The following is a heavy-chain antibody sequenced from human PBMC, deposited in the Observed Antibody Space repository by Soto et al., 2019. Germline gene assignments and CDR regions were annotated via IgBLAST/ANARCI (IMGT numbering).Heavy chain of an antibody. J-gene: IGHJ6*02. Sequence: QVQLVQSGAEVKKPGSSVKVSCKASGGTFSSYAISWVRQAPGQGLEWMGGIIPIFGTANYAQKFQGRVTITADESTSTAYRELSSLRSEDTAVYYCASRLRVYYYYGMDVWGQGTTVTVSS. V-gene: IGHV1-69*12. CDR1: GGTFSSYA. D-gene: IGHD3-10*01. CDR3: ASRLRVYYYYGMDV. CDR2: IIPIFGTA.